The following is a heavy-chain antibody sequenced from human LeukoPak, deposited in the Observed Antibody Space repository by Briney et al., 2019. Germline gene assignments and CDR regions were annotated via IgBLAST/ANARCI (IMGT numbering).Heavy chain of an antibody. V-gene: IGHV3-48*04. CDR3: ARPMVRGVSSYHYYGMDV. CDR1: GFTFSNYS. D-gene: IGHD3-10*01. J-gene: IGHJ6*02. CDR2: ISSSTGTI. Sequence: GGSLRLSCAASGFTFSNYSMNWVRQAPGKGLEWVSYISSSTGTIFYADSVKGRFTISRDNAKNSLYLQMNDLRAEDTAVYYCARPMVRGVSSYHYYGMDVWGQGTTVTVSS.